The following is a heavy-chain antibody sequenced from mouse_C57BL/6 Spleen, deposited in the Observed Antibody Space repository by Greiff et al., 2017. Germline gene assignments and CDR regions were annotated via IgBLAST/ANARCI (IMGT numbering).Heavy chain of an antibody. CDR3: ASRPVVATDAMDY. J-gene: IGHJ4*01. CDR2: IDPSDSYT. V-gene: IGHV1-50*01. CDR1: GYTFTSYW. Sequence: QVQLQQPGAELVKPGASVKLSCKASGYTFTSYWMQWVKQRPGQGLEWIGEIDPSDSYTNYNQKFKGKATLTVDTSSRTAYMQLSSLTSEDSAVYCCASRPVVATDAMDYWGQGTSVTVSS. D-gene: IGHD1-1*01.